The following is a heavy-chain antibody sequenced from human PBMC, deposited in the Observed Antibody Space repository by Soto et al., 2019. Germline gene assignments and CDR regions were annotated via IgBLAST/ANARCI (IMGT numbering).Heavy chain of an antibody. J-gene: IGHJ3*02. CDR3: AREVGVGSSQI. Sequence: EVPLVESGGGLVQPGGSLRLSCAASGFTFSSYAMQWVRQAPGKGLEYVSAIGSNGVITYYANSVKGRFTISRDNSKNMLYLQMGSLRAEDMAVYYCAREVGVGSSQIWGQGTMVTVSS. D-gene: IGHD6-13*01. V-gene: IGHV3-64*01. CDR2: IGSNGVIT. CDR1: GFTFSSYA.